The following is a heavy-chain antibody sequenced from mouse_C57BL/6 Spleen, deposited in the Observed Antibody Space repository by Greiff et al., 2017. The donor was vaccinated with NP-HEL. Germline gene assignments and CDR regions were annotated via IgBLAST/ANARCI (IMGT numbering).Heavy chain of an antibody. CDR3: AQGNDGFAY. D-gene: IGHD2-12*01. CDR1: GYTFTSYW. CDR2: IDPSDSYT. V-gene: IGHV1-69*01. Sequence: QVQLQQSGAELVMPGASVKLSCKASGYTFTSYWMHWVKQRPGQGLEWIGEIDPSDSYTNYNQKFKGKSTLTVDKSSSTAYMQLSSLTSEDSAVYYCAQGNDGFAYWGQGTLVTVSA. J-gene: IGHJ3*01.